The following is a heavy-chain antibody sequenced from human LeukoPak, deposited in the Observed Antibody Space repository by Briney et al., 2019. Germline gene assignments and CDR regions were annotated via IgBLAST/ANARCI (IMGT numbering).Heavy chain of an antibody. V-gene: IGHV4-31*03. CDR3: ATVGVRGLVPFDN. CDR2: IYYTGST. J-gene: IGHJ4*02. D-gene: IGHD3-10*01. CDR1: GASVNSGGNY. Sequence: SETLSLTCTVSGASVNSGGNYWRWIRQHPGKGLEWIGYIYYTGSTHYNPSLKSRVTISLGTSKNQFSLRVTSVTAADTAVYYCATVGVRGLVPFDNWGQGTLVTVSS.